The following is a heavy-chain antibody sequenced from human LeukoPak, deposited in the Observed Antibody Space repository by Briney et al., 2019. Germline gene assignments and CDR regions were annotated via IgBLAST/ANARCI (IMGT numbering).Heavy chain of an antibody. CDR1: GFTFNSYT. V-gene: IGHV3-21*01. CDR2: ISSSRSYI. Sequence: GGSLRLSCAASGFTFNSYTMNWVRQAPGKGLEWVSFISSSRSYIYYADSVKGRFTISRDNVKNSVDLQMNSLRAEDTALYYCARDAGLRRNGYNPFDCWGQGILVTVSS. CDR3: ARDAGLRRNGYNPFDC. D-gene: IGHD5-24*01. J-gene: IGHJ4*02.